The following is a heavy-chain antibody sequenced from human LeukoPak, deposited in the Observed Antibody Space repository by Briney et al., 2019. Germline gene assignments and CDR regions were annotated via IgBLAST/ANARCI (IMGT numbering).Heavy chain of an antibody. J-gene: IGHJ1*01. CDR2: INHSGST. D-gene: IGHD3-22*01. CDR3: ARGFLYYYDSSGSGYPGPYFQH. CDR1: GGSFSGYY. V-gene: IGHV4-34*01. Sequence: PSETLSLTCAVYGGSFSGYYWSWIRQPPGKGLEWIGEINHSGSTNYNPSLKSRVTISVDTSKNQFSLKLSSVTAADTAVYYCARGFLYYYDSSGSGYPGPYFQHWGQGTLVTVSS.